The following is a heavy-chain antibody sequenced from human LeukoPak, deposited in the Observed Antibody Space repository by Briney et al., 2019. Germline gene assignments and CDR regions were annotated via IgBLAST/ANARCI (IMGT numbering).Heavy chain of an antibody. D-gene: IGHD1-26*01. J-gene: IGHJ4*02. CDR2: IYYSGST. CDR1: GGSISNYY. V-gene: IGHV4-59*01. Sequence: SETLSLTCTVSGGSISNYYWSWIRQPPGKGLEWIGYIYYSGSTNYNPSLKSRVTISVDTSKNQFSLKLISVTAADTAVYYCARVSGSYRGAIDYWGQGTLVTVSS. CDR3: ARVSGSYRGAIDY.